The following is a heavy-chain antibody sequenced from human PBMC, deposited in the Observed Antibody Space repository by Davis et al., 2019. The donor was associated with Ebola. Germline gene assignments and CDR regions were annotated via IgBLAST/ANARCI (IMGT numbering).Heavy chain of an antibody. D-gene: IGHD3-3*01. CDR1: GGSIISSSSY. CDR2: LYYSGIT. Sequence: SETLSLTCTVSGGSIISSSSYWGWIRQPPRKGLEWIVSLYYSGITYYNPSLKSRVTISVDTSKNQFSLKLRSVTAADTAVYYCARQGWSGYSLRHWLDPWGRVTLVTVSS. J-gene: IGHJ5*02. CDR3: ARQGWSGYSLRHWLDP. V-gene: IGHV4-39*01.